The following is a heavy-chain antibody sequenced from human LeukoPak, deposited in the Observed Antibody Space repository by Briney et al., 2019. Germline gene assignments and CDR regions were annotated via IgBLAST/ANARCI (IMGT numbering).Heavy chain of an antibody. CDR3: ARARGDYGWIDY. V-gene: IGHV4-59*01. CDR2: ILYSGST. Sequence: PSETLSLTCTVSGGSFSSNYWSWIRQPPGRGLEWIGYILYSGSTNYHPSLKSRVNISAYTSKNQVSLKLSSVTAADTAIYYCARARGDYGWIDYWGQGTLVTVSS. CDR1: GGSFSSNY. J-gene: IGHJ4*02. D-gene: IGHD4-17*01.